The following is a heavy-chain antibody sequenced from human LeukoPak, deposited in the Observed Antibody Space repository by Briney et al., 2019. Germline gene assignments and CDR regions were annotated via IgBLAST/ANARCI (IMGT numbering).Heavy chain of an antibody. J-gene: IGHJ6*03. CDR3: ARGNYDFWSGNDPNMDV. CDR2: INPSGGST. CDR1: GYTFTSYY. Sequence: ASVKVSCKASGYTFTSYYMHWVRQAPGQGLEWMGIINPSGGSTSYAQKFQGRVTMTRDTSTSTVYMELSSLRSEDTAVYYCARGNYDFWSGNDPNMDVWGKGTTVTVSS. V-gene: IGHV1-46*01. D-gene: IGHD3-3*01.